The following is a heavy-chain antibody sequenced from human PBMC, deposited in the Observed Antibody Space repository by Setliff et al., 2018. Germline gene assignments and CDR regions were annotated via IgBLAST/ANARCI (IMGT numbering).Heavy chain of an antibody. CDR3: ARESVVVVTTTNYYYYMDV. CDR1: GYNFVTFG. Sequence: ASVKVSCKTSGYNFVTFGVNWVRQVPGQGFEWMGWISPYNGDANYAQKFQGRVTITADESTSTGYMELSSLSSEDTAVYYCARESVVVVTTTNYYYYMDVWGEGTTVTVSS. CDR2: ISPYNGDA. V-gene: IGHV1-18*01. J-gene: IGHJ6*03. D-gene: IGHD2-21*02.